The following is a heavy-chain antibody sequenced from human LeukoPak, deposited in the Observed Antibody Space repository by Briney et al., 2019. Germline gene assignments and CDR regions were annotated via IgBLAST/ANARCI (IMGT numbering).Heavy chain of an antibody. CDR1: GFTFSSYG. V-gene: IGHV3-30*18. Sequence: GRSLRLSCAASGFTFSSYGMHWVRQAPGKGLEWVAVISYDGSNKFYADSVKGRFTISRDNSKNTLYLQMNSLRAEDTAVYYCAKDMEKSAYYDFWSGYPTDVWGQGTTVTVSS. J-gene: IGHJ6*02. D-gene: IGHD3-3*01. CDR3: AKDMEKSAYYDFWSGYPTDV. CDR2: ISYDGSNK.